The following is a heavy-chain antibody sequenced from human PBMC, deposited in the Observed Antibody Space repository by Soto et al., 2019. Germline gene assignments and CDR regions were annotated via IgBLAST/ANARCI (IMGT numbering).Heavy chain of an antibody. J-gene: IGHJ4*02. V-gene: IGHV4-31*03. D-gene: IGHD3-10*01. CDR1: GESITPGGY. CDR3: ATTTGAGRLDF. Sequence: QVELQASGPGRVKPSQTLSLTCTVSGESITPGGYWSWVRLLPGKGLEWIGYIFYSGSTYYTPSPSLKGRLAMSVDTSKNQFSLNLISVTAADTAVYFCATTTGAGRLDFWGQGTLVTVSS. CDR2: IFYSGST.